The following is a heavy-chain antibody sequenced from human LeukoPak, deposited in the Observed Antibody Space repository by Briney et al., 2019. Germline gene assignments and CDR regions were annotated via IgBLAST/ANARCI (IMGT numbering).Heavy chain of an antibody. CDR1: GYTFTNYY. CDR3: ARGKNSGWYSWFDP. CDR2: INAGNGNT. J-gene: IGHJ5*02. Sequence: ASVKVSCKASGYTFTNYYMHWVRQAPGQRLEWMGWINAGNGNTKYSQEFQGRVTITRDTSASTAYMELGSLRSEDMAVYYCARGKNSGWYSWFDPWGQGTLVTVSS. V-gene: IGHV1-3*03. D-gene: IGHD6-19*01.